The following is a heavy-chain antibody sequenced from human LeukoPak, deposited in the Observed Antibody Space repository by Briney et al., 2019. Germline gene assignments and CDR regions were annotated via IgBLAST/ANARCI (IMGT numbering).Heavy chain of an antibody. CDR2: FDPEDGET. CDR1: GYTLTELS. CDR3: ATVRWRKFQGAFDI. V-gene: IGHV1-24*01. J-gene: IGHJ3*02. D-gene: IGHD4-23*01. Sequence: ASVKVSCKVSGYTLTELSMHWVRQAPGKGLEWMGGFDPEDGETIYAQKFQGRVTMTEDTSTDTAYMELSSLRFEDTAVYYCATVRWRKFQGAFDIWGQGTMVTVSS.